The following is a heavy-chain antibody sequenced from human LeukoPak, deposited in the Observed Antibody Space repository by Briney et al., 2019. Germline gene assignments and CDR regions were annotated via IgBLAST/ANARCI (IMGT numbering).Heavy chain of an antibody. CDR3: ARGLVYGKYYFDY. D-gene: IGHD2/OR15-2a*01. CDR1: GGSFSGYY. V-gene: IGHV4-34*01. CDR2: INHSGST. Sequence: SETLSLTCAVYGGSFSGYYWSWIRQPPGKRLEWIGEINHSGSTNYNPSLKSRVTISVDTSKNQFSLKLSSVTAADTAVYYCARGLVYGKYYFDYWGQGTLVTVSS. J-gene: IGHJ4*02.